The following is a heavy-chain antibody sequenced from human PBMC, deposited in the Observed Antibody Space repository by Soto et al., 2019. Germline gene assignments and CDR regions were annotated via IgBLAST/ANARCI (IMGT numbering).Heavy chain of an antibody. CDR3: ARDSGSNGVDY. V-gene: IGHV4-31*03. Sequence: QVQLQESGPGLVKPSQTLSLTCTVSGGSISSGGYYWSWIRQHPGKGLEWIGYIYYSGSTHYNPSLKSRVTILVDTSKNQFSLKLNSVTAADTAVYYCARDSGSNGVDYWGQGTLVTVSS. CDR1: GGSISSGGYY. CDR2: IYYSGST. D-gene: IGHD1-26*01. J-gene: IGHJ4*02.